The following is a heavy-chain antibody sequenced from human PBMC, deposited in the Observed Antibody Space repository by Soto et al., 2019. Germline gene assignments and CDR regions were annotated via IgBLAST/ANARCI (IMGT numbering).Heavy chain of an antibody. V-gene: IGHV3-48*01. J-gene: IGHJ2*01. CDR1: GFTSSDHY. D-gene: IGHD3-22*01. Sequence: GGSLRLSCAASGFTSSDHYMNWVRQAPGKGLEWVSYITSTSSTIFYTDSVKGRFTVSRDNAKNSLYLQMNSLRAEDTAVYYCARYYDSSGPDLWGRGTLVTVSS. CDR2: ITSTSSTI. CDR3: ARYYDSSGPDL.